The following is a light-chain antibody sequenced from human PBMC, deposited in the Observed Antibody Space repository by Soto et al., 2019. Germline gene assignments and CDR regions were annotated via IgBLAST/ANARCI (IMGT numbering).Light chain of an antibody. CDR3: QQYYDWSN. V-gene: IGKV3-15*01. Sequence: EIVMTQSPATLSVSPGARATLSCRASQRVGRNLAWYQQKPGQAPRLLIYGISTRATGTPARVSGSGSGTDFTLAISSLQSEDWAVYYGQQYYDWSNFGPGTKVEIK. J-gene: IGKJ3*01. CDR2: GIS. CDR1: QRVGRN.